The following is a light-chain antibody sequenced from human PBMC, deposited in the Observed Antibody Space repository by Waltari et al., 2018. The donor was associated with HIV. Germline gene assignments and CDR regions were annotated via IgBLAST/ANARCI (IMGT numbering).Light chain of an antibody. J-gene: IGLJ1*01. CDR3: LSADSSGTYV. Sequence: SSELTQPPSVSVSPGQTARLTCSGDASPTPYPPWFQQKPGQAPLVVIDKNTERPSGIPERFSASRSGTTVTLTISGVQTDDEADYYCLSADSSGTYVFGPGTTVTVL. V-gene: IGLV3-25*03. CDR2: KNT. CDR1: ASPTPY.